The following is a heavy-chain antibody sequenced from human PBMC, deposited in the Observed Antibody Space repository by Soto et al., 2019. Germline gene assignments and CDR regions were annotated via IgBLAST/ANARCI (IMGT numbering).Heavy chain of an antibody. Sequence: QVQLVQSGAEVKKPGSSVKVSCKASGGTFSSYTISWVRQAPGQGLEWMGRIIPILGIANYAQKFQGRVRITADKSTSTAYMEPSSLRSEDTAVYYCAEGRHRPGPYYYYMDVWGKGTTVTVSS. V-gene: IGHV1-69*02. CDR1: GGTFSSYT. CDR2: IIPILGIA. D-gene: IGHD7-27*01. J-gene: IGHJ6*03. CDR3: AEGRHRPGPYYYYMDV.